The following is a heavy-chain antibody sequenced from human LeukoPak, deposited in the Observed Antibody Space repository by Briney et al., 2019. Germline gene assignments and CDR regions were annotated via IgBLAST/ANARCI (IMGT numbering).Heavy chain of an antibody. CDR1: GFSLHTGGVG. V-gene: IGHV2-5*02. CDR3: ARTTSSWYSEFDY. CDR2: IYRDDDK. Sequence: SGLTLVKPTQTLTLTCSFSGFSLHTGGVGVGWIRQVPGEALEWLALIYRDDDKRYRPSLESRLTITKDTSKNQVVLTMTNMDPVDTGTYYCARTTSSWYSEFDYWGQGTLVTVSS. J-gene: IGHJ4*02. D-gene: IGHD6-13*01.